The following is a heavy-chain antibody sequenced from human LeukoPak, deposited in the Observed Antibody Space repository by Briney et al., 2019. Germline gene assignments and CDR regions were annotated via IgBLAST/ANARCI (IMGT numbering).Heavy chain of an antibody. CDR3: ARDPGDY. CDR2: INPNSGGT. Sequence: ASVKVSCKASGYTFTVYYIHWVRQAPGQGLEWMGWINPNSGGTKYAQKFQDRFTMTRDTSTSTVYMELSSLRSEDTAVYYCARDPGDYWGQGTLVTVSS. CDR1: GYTFTVYY. V-gene: IGHV1-2*02. J-gene: IGHJ4*02.